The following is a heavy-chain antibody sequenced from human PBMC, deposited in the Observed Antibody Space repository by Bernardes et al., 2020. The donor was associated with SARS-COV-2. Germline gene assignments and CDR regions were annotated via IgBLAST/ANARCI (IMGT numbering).Heavy chain of an antibody. V-gene: IGHV4-59*01. J-gene: IGHJ4*02. Sequence: SETLSLTCTVSGGSINDYHWSWIRQSPGRGLEWLGYIHYRGSTNYNPSLKSRVSISVDTSKSQFSLRLNSVTAADTAVYYCARDPSGSYLNYFDLWGQGTLVTVSS. CDR1: GGSINDYH. D-gene: IGHD1-26*01. CDR3: ARDPSGSYLNYFDL. CDR2: IHYRGST.